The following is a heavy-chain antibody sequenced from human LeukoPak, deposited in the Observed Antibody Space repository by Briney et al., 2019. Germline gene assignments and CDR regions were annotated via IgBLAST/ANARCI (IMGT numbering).Heavy chain of an antibody. J-gene: IGHJ4*02. CDR2: IRAGGSST. CDR1: GLTYSSYA. D-gene: IGHD3-9*01. V-gene: IGHV3-23*01. Sequence: GVPLSLPCAASGLTYSSYAMRWARQSTGKGLEWVTGIRAGGSSTYYADSVKGRFTISRDNSKNTLYLQMNSLRAEDTAVYYCARQGHYDILTGYNPFPLLFFDYWGQGTLVTVSS. CDR3: ARQGHYDILTGYNPFPLLFFDY.